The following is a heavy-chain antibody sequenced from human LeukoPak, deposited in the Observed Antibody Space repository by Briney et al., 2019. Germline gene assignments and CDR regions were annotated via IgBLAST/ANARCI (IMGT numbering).Heavy chain of an antibody. J-gene: IGHJ3*01. Sequence: GESLKISCKGSGYNFATNWIGWVRQMPGKGLEWMGIIYPGDSDTSYSPSFQGQVTISADKSISTAYLQWSSLKASDSAMYYCARPQVVVVTAVAFDVWGQGTMVTVSS. CDR3: ARPQVVVVTAVAFDV. CDR1: GYNFATNW. CDR2: IYPGDSDT. V-gene: IGHV5-51*01. D-gene: IGHD2-21*02.